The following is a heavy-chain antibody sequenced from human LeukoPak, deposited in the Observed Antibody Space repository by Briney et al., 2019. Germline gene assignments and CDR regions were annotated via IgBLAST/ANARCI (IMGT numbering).Heavy chain of an antibody. V-gene: IGHV4-59*01. Sequence: SETLSLTCTVSGGSISSYYWSWIRQPPGKGLEWIGYIYYSGSTNYNPSLKSRVTISVDTSKSQFSLKLSSVTAADTAVYYCARVGFGELYSPFDYWGQGTLVTVSS. D-gene: IGHD3-10*01. J-gene: IGHJ4*02. CDR2: IYYSGST. CDR3: ARVGFGELYSPFDY. CDR1: GGSISSYY.